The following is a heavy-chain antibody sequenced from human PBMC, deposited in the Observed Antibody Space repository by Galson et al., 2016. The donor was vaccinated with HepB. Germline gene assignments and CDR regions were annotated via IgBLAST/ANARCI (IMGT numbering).Heavy chain of an antibody. J-gene: IGHJ3*02. Sequence: SLRLSCAASGFSFSNAWMNWVRQAPGKGLEWVGRIKSKPDGGTRDYDAPVKGRFSVSRDDSENTLYLQMNSLKTEDSAVYYCATGGSYSTNDPFDIWGKGTMVTVSS. V-gene: IGHV3-15*07. CDR1: GFSFSNAW. D-gene: IGHD1-26*01. CDR2: IKSKPDGGTR. CDR3: ATGGSYSTNDPFDI.